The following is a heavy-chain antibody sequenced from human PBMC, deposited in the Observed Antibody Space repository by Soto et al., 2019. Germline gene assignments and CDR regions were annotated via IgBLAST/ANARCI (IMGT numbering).Heavy chain of an antibody. CDR2: INSDGSTT. Sequence: PGGSLRLSCAASGFTFYSYWMHWVRQAPGKGLVWVSRINSDGSTTNYADSVQGRFTISRDNAKNTLYLQMNSLRAEDTAVYYCTRGMGWTGRTSDYRGQGTLVTVSS. D-gene: IGHD1-1*01. CDR1: GFTFYSYW. CDR3: TRGMGWTGRTSDY. V-gene: IGHV3-74*01. J-gene: IGHJ4*02.